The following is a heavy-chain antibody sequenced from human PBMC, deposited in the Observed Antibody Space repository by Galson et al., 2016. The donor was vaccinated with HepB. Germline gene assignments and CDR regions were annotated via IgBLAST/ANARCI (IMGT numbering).Heavy chain of an antibody. CDR2: IHYSGAT. D-gene: IGHD5-12*01. J-gene: IGHJ4*02. Sequence: ETLSLTCGVSSGSISTYYWHWIRQAPGKGLEWIGFIHYSGATYYNPSLMSRVTMSVDTSKNQFSLRLASVTAADTAVYYCAREYSAFEYWGPGIMVTVSA. CDR1: SGSISTYY. V-gene: IGHV4-59*01. CDR3: AREYSAFEY.